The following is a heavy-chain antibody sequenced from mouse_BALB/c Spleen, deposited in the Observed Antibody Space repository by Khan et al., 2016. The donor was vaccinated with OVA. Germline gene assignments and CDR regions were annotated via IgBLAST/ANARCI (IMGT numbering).Heavy chain of an antibody. CDR1: GYTFTSYT. CDR3: VREGAYYRSDGWFAY. CDR2: INPSNNYT. Sequence: QVQLKQSGAELARPGASVKMSCKASGYTFTSYTMHWVRQRPGQTLEWIGHINPSNNYTNYNQNFKDKATLIVDKSSSTAYMQLNSLTSEDSAVYYCVREGAYYRSDGWFAYWGQGTRVTVSA. J-gene: IGHJ3*01. V-gene: IGHV1-4*01. D-gene: IGHD2-14*01.